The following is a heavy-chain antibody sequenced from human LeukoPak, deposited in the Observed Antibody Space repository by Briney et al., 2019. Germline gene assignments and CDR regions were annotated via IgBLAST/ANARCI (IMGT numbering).Heavy chain of an antibody. CDR1: GFTFISYA. CDR2: ISGSGGST. V-gene: IGHV3-23*01. J-gene: IGHJ3*02. Sequence: GGSLRLSCAATGFTFISYAMSWVRQAPWKGLEGVSAISGSGGSTYSADSVKGRFTISRDNAKNSLYLQMNSLRAEDMALYYCAKDRRPTPLDAFDIWGQGTMVTVSS. CDR3: AKDRRPTPLDAFDI. D-gene: IGHD4-17*01.